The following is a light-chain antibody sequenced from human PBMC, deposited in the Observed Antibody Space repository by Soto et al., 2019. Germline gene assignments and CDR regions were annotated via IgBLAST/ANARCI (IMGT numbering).Light chain of an antibody. CDR3: QQYNNWLGT. J-gene: IGKJ4*01. CDR2: GAS. V-gene: IGKV3-15*01. CDR1: QSVSSN. Sequence: EIVMTQSPATLSVSPGERATLSCRASQSVSSNLAWYQQKPGQAPRLLIYGASTMPNGIPARFSGSGSGTEFTLTISSLQSEDFAVYYCQQYNNWLGTFGGGTKVEIK.